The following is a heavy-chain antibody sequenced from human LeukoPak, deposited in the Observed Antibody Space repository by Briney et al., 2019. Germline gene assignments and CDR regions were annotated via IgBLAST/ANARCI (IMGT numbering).Heavy chain of an antibody. D-gene: IGHD1-26*01. J-gene: IGHJ3*02. CDR2: ISSSSSYI. CDR1: GFTFSSYA. V-gene: IGHV3-21*03. Sequence: GGSLRLSCAASGFTFSSYAMSWVRQAPGKGLEWVSSISSSSSYIYYADSVKGRFTISRDNAKNSLYLQMNSLRAEDTAVYYCARGWAEACLIKWELLLGDAFDIWGQGTMVTVSS. CDR3: ARGWAEACLIKWELLLGDAFDI.